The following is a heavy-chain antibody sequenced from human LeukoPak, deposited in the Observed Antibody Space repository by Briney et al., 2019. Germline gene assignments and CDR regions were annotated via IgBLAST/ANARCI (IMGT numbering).Heavy chain of an antibody. CDR3: AKRGVVIRVILVGFHKEAYYFDS. Sequence: PGGSLRLSCAVSGITLSNYGMSWVRQAPGKGLEWVAGITDSGGGTNYADSVKGRFTISRDNPKNTLYLQMNSLRAEDTAAYFCAKRGVVIRVILVGFHKEAYYFDSWGQGALVTVSS. CDR1: GITLSNYG. D-gene: IGHD3-22*01. J-gene: IGHJ4*02. V-gene: IGHV3-23*01. CDR2: ITDSGGGT.